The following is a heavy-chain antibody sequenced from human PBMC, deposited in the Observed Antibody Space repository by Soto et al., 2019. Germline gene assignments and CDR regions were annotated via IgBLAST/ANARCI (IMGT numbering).Heavy chain of an antibody. CDR2: ISCGGDKK. V-gene: IGHV3-23*01. CDR3: AKLYSRDWYF. D-gene: IGHD6-19*01. Sequence: EVQLLESGGGLVQPGGSLRLSCAASGFTFSSNAMSWVRQAPGKGLEWVSGISCGGDKKYYSDSVKGRFTISRDNSKNTLDLQMNSLRGEDTATYYWAKLYSRDWYFWGPGALVTVSS. CDR1: GFTFSSNA. J-gene: IGHJ4*02.